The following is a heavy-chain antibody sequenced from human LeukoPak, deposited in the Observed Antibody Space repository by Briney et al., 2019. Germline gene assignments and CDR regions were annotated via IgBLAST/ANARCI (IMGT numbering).Heavy chain of an antibody. Sequence: SETLSLTCTVSAGSINNYYWTWSRQPPGKGLECIGYIYYDGSTNYNPSLNSRVTISVDTSKNQFSLRLSSVTAPDTAVYYCAGQSDSGWNYFDYWGQGTLVTVSS. CDR2: IYYDGST. V-gene: IGHV4-59*08. CDR1: AGSINNYY. CDR3: AGQSDSGWNYFDY. D-gene: IGHD6-19*01. J-gene: IGHJ4*02.